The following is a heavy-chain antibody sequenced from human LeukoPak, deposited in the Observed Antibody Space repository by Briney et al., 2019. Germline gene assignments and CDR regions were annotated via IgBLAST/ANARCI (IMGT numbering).Heavy chain of an antibody. J-gene: IGHJ4*02. CDR3: ARGSYDILTGYYTTYFDY. Sequence: GGSLRLSCSASGFTFSSYSMNWVRQAPGKGLEWVSYISISSSTIYYADSVKGRFTISRDNAKNSLYLQMNSLRDEDTAVYYCARGSYDILTGYYTTYFDYWGQGTLVTVSS. CDR2: ISISSSTI. V-gene: IGHV3-48*02. CDR1: GFTFSSYS. D-gene: IGHD3-9*01.